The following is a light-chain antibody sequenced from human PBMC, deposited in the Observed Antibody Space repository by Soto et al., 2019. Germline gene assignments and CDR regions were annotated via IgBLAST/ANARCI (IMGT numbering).Light chain of an antibody. Sequence: QSVLTQPPSVSGAPGQRVTISCTGSSSNIGAGSDVHWYQQVPGTAPKLLINGNTNRPSGVPDRFSGSKSGNTASLTISGLQAEDEADYFCCSYAATFSVFGGGTKLTVL. CDR2: GNT. J-gene: IGLJ3*02. V-gene: IGLV1-40*01. CDR3: CSYAATFSV. CDR1: SSNIGAGSD.